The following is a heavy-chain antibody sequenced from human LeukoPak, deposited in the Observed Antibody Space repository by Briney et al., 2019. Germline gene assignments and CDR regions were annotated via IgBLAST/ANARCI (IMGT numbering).Heavy chain of an antibody. CDR1: GFSASSNY. Sequence: GGSLRLSCVVSGFSASSNYMSWVRQAPGKGLEWVSVLYSDGTTYYADSVKGRFTISRDNFKNTVYLQMNSLRAEDTAVYYCARSTNKARLRYYVPPNDYWGQGTLVTVSS. V-gene: IGHV3-53*01. CDR3: ARSTNKARLRYYVPPNDY. CDR2: LYSDGTT. J-gene: IGHJ4*02. D-gene: IGHD3-9*01.